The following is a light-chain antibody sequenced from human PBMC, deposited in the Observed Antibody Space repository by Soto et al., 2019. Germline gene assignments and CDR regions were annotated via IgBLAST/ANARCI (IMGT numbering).Light chain of an antibody. Sequence: EIVLTQSPATLSLSPGERASLSCRASQSVSSNLAWYQQKPGQAPRLLISDASNRATGIPARFTGSGSGTDFTLTIGSLEPEDFAVYYCQQRSTWPYTFGQGTKLEIK. V-gene: IGKV3-11*01. J-gene: IGKJ2*01. CDR1: QSVSSN. CDR2: DAS. CDR3: QQRSTWPYT.